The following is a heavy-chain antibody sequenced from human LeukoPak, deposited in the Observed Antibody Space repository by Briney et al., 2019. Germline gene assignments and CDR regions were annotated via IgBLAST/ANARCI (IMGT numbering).Heavy chain of an antibody. CDR3: ARGQTSYYHYYGLDV. CDR2: MSPNSGNT. V-gene: IGHV1-8*01. Sequence: GASVNVSCKASGYTFTSYDINWVRQAPGQGLEWMGWMSPNSGNTGYAQKFQGRVTMTRDTSITTAYMELSSLRSEDTAVYYCARGQTSYYHYYGLDVWGQGTTVTVSS. J-gene: IGHJ6*02. CDR1: GYTFTSYD.